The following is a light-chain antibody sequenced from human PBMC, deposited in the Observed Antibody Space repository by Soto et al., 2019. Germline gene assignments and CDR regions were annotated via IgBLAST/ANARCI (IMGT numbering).Light chain of an antibody. V-gene: IGLV2-14*01. CDR2: DVS. J-gene: IGLJ1*01. CDR1: SSDVGGYNY. Sequence: QSVLTQPASVSGSPGQSITISCTGPSSDVGGYNYVSWYQQHPGKAPKLMIYDVSNRPSGVTNRFSGSKSGNTASLTISGLHAEDEADYCCSSYTSSSTLYVFGTGTKVTVL. CDR3: SSYTSSSTLYV.